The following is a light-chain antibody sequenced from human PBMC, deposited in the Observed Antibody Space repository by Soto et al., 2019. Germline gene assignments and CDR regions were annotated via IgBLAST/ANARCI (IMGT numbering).Light chain of an antibody. CDR2: KVS. CDR1: QSLVYSDGNTF. J-gene: IGKJ1*01. V-gene: IGKV2-30*01. Sequence: DVVLTQSPLSLPVTLGQSASNSCRSSQSLVYSDGNTFFNWFQQRPGQPPRRLIYKVSNGDSGVPDRFSGSGSGTDFALEISRVEAEDVGIYYCRQGTQWPPTFGQGTKLEIK. CDR3: RQGTQWPPT.